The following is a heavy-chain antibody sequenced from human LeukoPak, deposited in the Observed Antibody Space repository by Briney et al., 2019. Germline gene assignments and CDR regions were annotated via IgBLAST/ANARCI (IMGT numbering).Heavy chain of an antibody. J-gene: IGHJ4*02. CDR1: GFTFSSYA. Sequence: GGSLRLSCAASGFTFSSYAMHWVRQAPGKGLEYVSAISSNGGSTYYANSVKGRFTISRDNSKNTLYLQMNSLRAEDTAVYYCAREIAKERLALFDYWGQGTLVTVSS. V-gene: IGHV3-64*01. CDR2: ISSNGGST. D-gene: IGHD6-25*01. CDR3: AREIAKERLALFDY.